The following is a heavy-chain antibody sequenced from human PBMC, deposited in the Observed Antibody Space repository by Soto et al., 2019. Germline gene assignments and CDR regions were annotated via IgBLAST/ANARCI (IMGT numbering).Heavy chain of an antibody. J-gene: IGHJ4*02. Sequence: SETLSLTCTVSGGSISSYYWSWIRQPPGKRLEWIGYIDYYGSTNYNPSLKSRVTISVDTSKNQFSLKLSSVTAADTAVYYCARSDGRYWGQGTLVTVSS. CDR3: ARSDGRY. V-gene: IGHV4-59*01. CDR1: GGSISSYY. CDR2: IDYYGST.